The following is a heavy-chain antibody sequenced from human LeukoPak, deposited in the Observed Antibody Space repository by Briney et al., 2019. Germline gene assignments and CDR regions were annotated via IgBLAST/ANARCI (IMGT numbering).Heavy chain of an antibody. CDR1: GFTFSNYA. V-gene: IGHV3-23*01. D-gene: IGHD5-12*01. CDR2: IIGGSGRT. Sequence: GGSLRLSCAASGFTFSNYAMSWVRQAPGKGLEWGSTIIGGSGRTYYTDSVKGRFTISRDHSENTLYLQMNSLRAEDTAVYHCAKHGRGNNSRDYFDYWGQGTLVTVSS. J-gene: IGHJ4*02. CDR3: AKHGRGNNSRDYFDY.